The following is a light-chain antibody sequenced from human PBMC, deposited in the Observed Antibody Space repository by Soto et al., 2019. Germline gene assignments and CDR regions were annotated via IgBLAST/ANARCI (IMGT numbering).Light chain of an antibody. CDR1: QSVSSH. V-gene: IGKV3-11*01. CDR3: QQRSSAIT. Sequence: EIVFTQSPGTLSLSPGERATLSCRASQSVSSHLAWFQQRPGPAPRLLIYDASNRATGIPARLSGRGSGTEFTLTISSIEPEDFAVYYCQQRSSAITFGQGTRLEIK. CDR2: DAS. J-gene: IGKJ5*01.